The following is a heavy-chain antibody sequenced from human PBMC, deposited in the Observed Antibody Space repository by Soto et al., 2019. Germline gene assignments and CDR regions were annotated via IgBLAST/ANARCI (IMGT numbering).Heavy chain of an antibody. Sequence: PSETLSLTCSVSDDSINSDKYYWGWIRQPPGKGLEWIGSIYYRGNAYYNPSLQTRVTISLDKSKSQFSLKLNSVTAADSAVYFCARLEELATISYYFDFWGPGALVTVS. J-gene: IGHJ4*02. CDR1: DDSINSDKYY. CDR3: ARLEELATISYYFDF. V-gene: IGHV4-39*01. CDR2: IYYRGNA. D-gene: IGHD1-1*01.